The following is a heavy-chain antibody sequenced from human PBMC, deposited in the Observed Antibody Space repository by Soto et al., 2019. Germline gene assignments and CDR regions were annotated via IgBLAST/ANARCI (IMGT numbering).Heavy chain of an antibody. CDR3: ARAGRGRGHCSGGSCTTIVY. Sequence: QVQLVESGGGLVKPGGSLRLSCAASGFTFNDYYMSWIRQAPGKGLEWVSYISNSGSTIYDADSVQGRFTISRDNTKNSLYLQMNSLRAEDTAVYYCARAGRGRGHCSGGSCTTIVYWGQGTLVTVSS. J-gene: IGHJ4*02. CDR2: ISNSGSTI. V-gene: IGHV3-11*01. D-gene: IGHD2-15*01. CDR1: GFTFNDYY.